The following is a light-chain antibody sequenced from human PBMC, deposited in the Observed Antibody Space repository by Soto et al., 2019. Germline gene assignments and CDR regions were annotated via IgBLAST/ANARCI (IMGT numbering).Light chain of an antibody. Sequence: QSVLTQPPSASGSPGQSVTISCTGTSSDVGGYEFVSWYQQHPGKAPKLIIYEVIKRPSGVPDRFSGFKSGNTASLTVSGLLGEDEADYYCGAYAGSSKLVFGSGTKLTVL. CDR3: GAYAGSSKLV. CDR1: SSDVGGYEF. CDR2: EVI. J-gene: IGLJ3*02. V-gene: IGLV2-8*01.